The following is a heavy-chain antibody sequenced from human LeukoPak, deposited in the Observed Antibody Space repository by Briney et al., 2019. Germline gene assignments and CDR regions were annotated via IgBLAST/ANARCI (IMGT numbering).Heavy chain of an antibody. J-gene: IGHJ5*02. CDR3: ARYEGGRGTIP. Sequence: GGSLRLSCAASEFTFSSYNMKWVRQAPGKGLEWVSSITSTSSYIYYADSVKGRFTISRDNAENSLYLQMNSLRVEDTAVYYCARYEGGRGTIPWGQGTLVTVSS. D-gene: IGHD1-1*01. CDR1: EFTFSSYN. V-gene: IGHV3-21*01. CDR2: ITSTSSYI.